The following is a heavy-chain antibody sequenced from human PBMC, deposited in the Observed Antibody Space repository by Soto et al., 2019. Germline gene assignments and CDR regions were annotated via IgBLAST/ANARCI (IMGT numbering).Heavy chain of an antibody. CDR3: ARSAVVASTDNWFGP. J-gene: IGHJ5*02. CDR1: GYTFTNYP. D-gene: IGHD2-15*01. CDR2: INTGTGFT. Sequence: ASVKVSCKASGYTFTNYPMHWVRQAPGQRLEWMGWINTGTGFTKYSQKFQGRVTITRDTSATTAYMDLNSLRSEDTALYYCARSAVVASTDNWFGPWGQGTPVTVSS. V-gene: IGHV1-3*04.